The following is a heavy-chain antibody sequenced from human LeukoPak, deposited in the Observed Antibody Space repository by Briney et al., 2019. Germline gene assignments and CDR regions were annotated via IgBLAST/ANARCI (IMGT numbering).Heavy chain of an antibody. CDR1: GFTVSSNY. D-gene: IGHD4-17*01. Sequence: PGGSLRLSCAASGFTVSSNYMSWVRQAPGKGLEWVSVIYSGGSTYYADSVKGRSTISRDNSKNTLYLQMNSLRAEDTAVYYCAKRPSDYGDYVSYFDYWGQGTLVTVSS. V-gene: IGHV3-66*04. CDR3: AKRPSDYGDYVSYFDY. J-gene: IGHJ4*02. CDR2: IYSGGST.